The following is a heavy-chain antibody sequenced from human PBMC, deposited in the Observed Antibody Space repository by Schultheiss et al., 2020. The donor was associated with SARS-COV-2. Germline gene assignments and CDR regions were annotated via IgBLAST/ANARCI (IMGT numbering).Heavy chain of an antibody. CDR3: ASYGDYGGSTIGY. Sequence: SETLSLTCAVYGGSFSGYYWSWIRQPPGTGLEWIGRIYTTGSTNYNPYLKIRVTISVDTSKNQFSLKLSSVTAADTAVYYCASYGDYGGSTIGYWGQGTLVTVSS. D-gene: IGHD4-23*01. CDR2: IYTTGST. CDR1: GGSFSGYY. J-gene: IGHJ4*02. V-gene: IGHV4-59*10.